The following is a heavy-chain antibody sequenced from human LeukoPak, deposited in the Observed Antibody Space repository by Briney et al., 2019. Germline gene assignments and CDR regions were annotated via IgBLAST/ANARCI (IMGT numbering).Heavy chain of an antibody. CDR3: ARGGYCGSGNDFRFDP. CDR2: IYYSGST. J-gene: IGHJ5*02. Sequence: PSETLSLTCTVSGGSMSSNYWSWIRQPPGKGLEWIGYIYYSGSTNYNPSLKSRVSTSVDASKNQFSLRLNSVTAADTAVYYCARGGYCGSGNDFRFDPWGQGTLVTVSS. D-gene: IGHD3-10*01. CDR1: GGSMSSNY. V-gene: IGHV4-59*01.